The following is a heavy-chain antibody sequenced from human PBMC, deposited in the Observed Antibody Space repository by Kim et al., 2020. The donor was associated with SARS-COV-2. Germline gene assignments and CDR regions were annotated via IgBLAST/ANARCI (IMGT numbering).Heavy chain of an antibody. CDR1: GFTFSNHA. CDR3: ARRSFAAAGHFDY. Sequence: GGSLRISCAGSGFTFSNHAMSWVRQAPGKGLEWVSAITADAVKTFFADSVKGRFSISRDNSENTLYLQMNSLRAEDTAIYYCARRSFAAAGHFDYWGQGTLVTVSS. CDR2: ITADAVKT. V-gene: IGHV3-23*01. D-gene: IGHD6-13*01. J-gene: IGHJ4*02.